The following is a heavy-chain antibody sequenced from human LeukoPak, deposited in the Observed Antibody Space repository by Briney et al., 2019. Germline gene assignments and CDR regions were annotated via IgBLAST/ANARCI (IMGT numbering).Heavy chain of an antibody. V-gene: IGHV5-51*01. CDR2: IYPGDSDT. D-gene: IGHD3-22*01. CDR1: GYSFTSYW. Sequence: GEPLKISCQGSGYSFTSYWIGWVRQMPGKGLKWMGIIYPGDSDTRYSPSFQGQVSISADKSISTALLQWSSLKASDTAMYYCARHDDPQYYDSRGLAFDIWGQGTIVTVSS. CDR3: ARHDDPQYYDSRGLAFDI. J-gene: IGHJ3*02.